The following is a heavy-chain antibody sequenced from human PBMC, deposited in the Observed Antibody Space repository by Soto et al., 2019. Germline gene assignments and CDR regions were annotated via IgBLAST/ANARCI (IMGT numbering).Heavy chain of an antibody. CDR2: IYHSGST. CDR1: GDSIMTDYW. CDR3: ARKFDY. V-gene: IGHV4-4*02. Sequence: QVQLQESGPGLVKPSGTLSLTCAVSGDSIMTDYWWSWVRQPPGKGLEWIGEIYHSGSTNYNPSLKSRVTISVDKSKNQFSVKLNSVTAADSAVYYCARKFDYWGQGALVTVSS. J-gene: IGHJ4*02.